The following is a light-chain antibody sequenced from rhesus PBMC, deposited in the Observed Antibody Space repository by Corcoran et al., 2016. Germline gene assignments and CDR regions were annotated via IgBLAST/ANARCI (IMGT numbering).Light chain of an antibody. CDR1: QSISSN. CDR3: QETSDTFN. V-gene: IGKV3-31*02. CDR2: AIT. J-gene: IGKJ3*01. Sequence: EIVMTQSPATLSSFPVERATLSCRASQSISSNLAWYQQKPGQAPRLLTYAITNRASGTPDRFSGTGSGTDFTLIISRLDPEDSALYYCQETSDTFNFGPGTKLDIK.